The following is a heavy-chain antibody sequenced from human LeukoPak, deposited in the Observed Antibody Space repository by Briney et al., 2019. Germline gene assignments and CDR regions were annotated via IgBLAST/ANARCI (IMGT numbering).Heavy chain of an antibody. D-gene: IGHD3-22*01. CDR1: GYTFTSYY. V-gene: IGHV1-46*01. CDR3: ARDLSSQRRGPYYDSSGYYLGYYYGMDV. J-gene: IGHJ6*02. Sequence: ASVKVSCKASGYTFTSYYMHWVRQAPGQGLEWMGIINPSGGSTSYAQKFQGRVTMTRDTSTSTVYMELSSLRSEDTAVYYCARDLSSQRRGPYYDSSGYYLGYYYGMDVWGQGTTVTVSS. CDR2: INPSGGST.